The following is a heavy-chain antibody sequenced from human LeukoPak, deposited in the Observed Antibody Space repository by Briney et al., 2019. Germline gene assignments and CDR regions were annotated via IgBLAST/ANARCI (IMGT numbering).Heavy chain of an antibody. J-gene: IGHJ3*02. D-gene: IGHD1-26*01. CDR1: GGSISSNGYY. CDR2: FYYTGST. CDR3: ARRSGTYHAFDI. Sequence: SETLSLTCTVSGGSISSNGYYWGWIRQPPGKGLEWIGSFYYTGSTFYSPSLKSRVTISVDTSKNQFSLKLSSVTAADTAVYYCARRSGTYHAFDIWGRGTMVTVSS. V-gene: IGHV4-39*01.